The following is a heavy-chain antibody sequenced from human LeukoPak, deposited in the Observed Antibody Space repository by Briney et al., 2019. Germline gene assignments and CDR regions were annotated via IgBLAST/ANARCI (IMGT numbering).Heavy chain of an antibody. V-gene: IGHV1-2*06. J-gene: IGHJ4*02. Sequence: GASVKVSYKASGYTFTGYYMHWVRQAPGQGLEWMGRINPNSGGTNYAQKFQGRVTMTRDTSISTAYMELSRLRSDDTAVYYCARIYDFWSGIDYWGQGTLVTVSS. D-gene: IGHD3-3*01. CDR2: INPNSGGT. CDR3: ARIYDFWSGIDY. CDR1: GYTFTGYY.